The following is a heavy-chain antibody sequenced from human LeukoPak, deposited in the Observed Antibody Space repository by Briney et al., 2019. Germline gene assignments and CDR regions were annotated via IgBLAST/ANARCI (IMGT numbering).Heavy chain of an antibody. CDR3: ARIYDSSDPLDY. D-gene: IGHD3-22*01. CDR2: INPNSGGT. J-gene: IGHJ4*02. Sequence: ASVKVSCKASGYTFTGYYMHWVRQAPGQGLEWMGWINPNSGGTNYAQKFQGRVTMTRDTSISTAYMELSRLRSDDTAVYYCARIYDSSDPLDYWGQGTLVTVSS. CDR1: GYTFTGYY. V-gene: IGHV1-2*02.